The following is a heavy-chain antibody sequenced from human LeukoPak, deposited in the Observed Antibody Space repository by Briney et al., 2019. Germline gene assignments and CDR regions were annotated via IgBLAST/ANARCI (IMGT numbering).Heavy chain of an antibody. V-gene: IGHV3-7*03. CDR3: AINYYDSSGPIY. Sequence: PGGSLRLSCEASGFIFSEYLMTWVRQAPGKGPEWVATIKKDGSETYYVDSVKGRFTISRDNSKNTLYLQMNSLRAEDTAVYYCAINYYDSSGPIYWGQGTLVTVSS. CDR2: IKKDGSET. CDR1: GFIFSEYL. D-gene: IGHD3-22*01. J-gene: IGHJ4*02.